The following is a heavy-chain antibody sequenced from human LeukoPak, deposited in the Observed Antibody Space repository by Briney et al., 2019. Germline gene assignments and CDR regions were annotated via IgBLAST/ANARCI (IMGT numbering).Heavy chain of an antibody. D-gene: IGHD3-10*01. V-gene: IGHV4-30-4*01. CDR1: GDSLSSGDYD. J-gene: IGHJ3*02. CDR2: IYSSGST. Sequence: SQTLSLTCSVSGDSLSSGDYDWGWLRQPPGRGLEWVGYIYSSGSTYYNPSLKSRVTISVDTSKNQFSLKLSSVTAADTAVYYCARDGNAMVRGYAFEIWGQGTMVTVSS. CDR3: ARDGNAMVRGYAFEI.